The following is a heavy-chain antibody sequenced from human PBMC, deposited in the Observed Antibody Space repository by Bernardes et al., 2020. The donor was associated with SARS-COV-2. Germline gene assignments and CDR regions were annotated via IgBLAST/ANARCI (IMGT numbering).Heavy chain of an antibody. CDR2: IYHSGST. CDR1: GGSISSSNW. D-gene: IGHD6-25*01. J-gene: IGHJ6*02. V-gene: IGHV4-4*02. Sequence: SETMSLTCAVSGGSISSSNWWRWVRQRPGEGLEWIGEIYHSGSTNYNPSLKSRVTISVDKSKNQFSLKLSSVTAADTAVYYCARDFAAYGMDVWGQGTTVTVSS. CDR3: ARDFAAYGMDV.